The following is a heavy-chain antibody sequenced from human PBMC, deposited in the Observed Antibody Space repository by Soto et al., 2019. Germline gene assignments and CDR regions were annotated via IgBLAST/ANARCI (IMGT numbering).Heavy chain of an antibody. CDR1: GGSISSYY. V-gene: IGHV4-59*01. CDR3: ARGGREYCSSTSCYADSYYYYYMDV. Sequence: PSETLSLTCTVXGGSISSYYWSWIRQPPGKGLEWIGYIYYSGSTNYNPSLKSRVTISVDTSKNQFSLKLSSVTAADTAVYYCARGGREYCSSTSCYADSYYYYYMDVWGKGTTVTVSS. J-gene: IGHJ6*03. CDR2: IYYSGST. D-gene: IGHD2-2*01.